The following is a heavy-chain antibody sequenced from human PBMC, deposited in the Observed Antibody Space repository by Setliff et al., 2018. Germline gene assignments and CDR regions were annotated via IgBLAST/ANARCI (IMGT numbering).Heavy chain of an antibody. Sequence: SETLSLTCAVYGGSFSTYYWNWIRQPPGKGLEWIGEINHSGSTNYNPSLKSRVTISVDTPKNQFSLKLTSVSAADTAVYYCARRDSTGFYGYSFDFWGQGTLVTVSS. D-gene: IGHD3-22*01. CDR3: ARRDSTGFYGYSFDF. J-gene: IGHJ4*02. CDR2: INHSGST. V-gene: IGHV4-34*01. CDR1: GGSFSTYY.